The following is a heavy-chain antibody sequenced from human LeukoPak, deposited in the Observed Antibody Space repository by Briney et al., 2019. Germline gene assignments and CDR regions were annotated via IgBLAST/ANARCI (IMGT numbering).Heavy chain of an antibody. CDR2: INPSGGST. CDR1: GYTFTSYY. J-gene: IGHJ6*03. D-gene: IGHD6-6*01. CDR3: ARGSAARRYYYYYMDV. Sequence: GASVKVSCKASGYTFTSYYMHWVRQAPGQGLEWMGIINPSGGSTSYAQKFQGRVTMTRDMSTSTVYMELSSLRSEDTAVYYCARGSAARRYYYYYMDVWGKGTTVTISS. V-gene: IGHV1-46*01.